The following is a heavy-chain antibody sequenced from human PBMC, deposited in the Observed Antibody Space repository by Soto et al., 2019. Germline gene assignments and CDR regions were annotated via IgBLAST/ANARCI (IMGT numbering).Heavy chain of an antibody. D-gene: IGHD2-2*02. CDR3: ARNYCSSTSCYTSTYWFDP. CDR2: IYYSGST. CDR1: GGSISSYY. J-gene: IGHJ5*02. Sequence: PSETLSLTCTVSGGSISSYYSSWIRQPPGKGLEWIGYIYYSGSTNYNPSLKSRVTISVDTSKNQFSLKLSSVTAADTAVYYCARNYCSSTSCYTSTYWFDPWGQGTMVTVYS. V-gene: IGHV4-59*01.